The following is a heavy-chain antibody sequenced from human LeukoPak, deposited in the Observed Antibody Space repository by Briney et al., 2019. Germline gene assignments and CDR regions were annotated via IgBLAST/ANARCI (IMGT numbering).Heavy chain of an antibody. CDR3: AIEYRWLVH. CDR2: IYYSGST. J-gene: IGHJ4*02. Sequence: SETLSLTCTVSGGSISSSSYYWGWIRQPPGKGLEWIGSIYYSGSTYYNPSLKSRVTISVDTSKNQFSLKLSSVTAADTAVYYCAIEYRWLVHWGQGTLVTVSS. CDR1: GGSISSSSYY. D-gene: IGHD6-19*01. V-gene: IGHV4-39*01.